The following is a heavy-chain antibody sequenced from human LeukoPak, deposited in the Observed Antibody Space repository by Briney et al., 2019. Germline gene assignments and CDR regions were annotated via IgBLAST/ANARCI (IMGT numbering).Heavy chain of an antibody. D-gene: IGHD6-19*01. Sequence: SVKVSCKASGGTFSSYAISWVRQAPGQGLEWMGGIIPIFGTANYAQKFQGRVTITADESTSTAYMELSSLRSEDTAVYYCARDRTYSSGWMGAYYYYYYGMDVRGQGTTVTVSS. CDR3: ARDRTYSSGWMGAYYYYYYGMDV. V-gene: IGHV1-69*13. CDR2: IIPIFGTA. CDR1: GGTFSSYA. J-gene: IGHJ6*02.